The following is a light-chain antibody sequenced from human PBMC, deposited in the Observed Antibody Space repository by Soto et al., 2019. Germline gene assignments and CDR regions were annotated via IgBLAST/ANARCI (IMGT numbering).Light chain of an antibody. J-gene: IGKJ1*01. CDR2: DAS. V-gene: IGKV3-20*01. CDR1: QSVSSSY. Sequence: EIMLAESAGTLSLSPGKRATLSCRASQSVSSSYLAWYQQKPGQAPRLLIYDASSRATDIPDRFSGSGSGTDFTLTISRLEPEDFAVYYCQQYGSSPWTFGQGTKVDIK. CDR3: QQYGSSPWT.